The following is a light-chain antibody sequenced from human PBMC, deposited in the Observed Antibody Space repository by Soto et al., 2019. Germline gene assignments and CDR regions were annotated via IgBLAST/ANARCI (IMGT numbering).Light chain of an antibody. CDR2: DAS. J-gene: IGKJ4*01. V-gene: IGKV3-11*01. CDR1: QSVSSF. Sequence: EIVLTQSPATLSLSPGERATLSCRASQSVSSFLAWYQQKPGQAPRLLIYDASDRATGIPTRFSGSGSGTAFTLTISSLEPEDFAVYYCLQRSNWPLTFGGGTKVEMK. CDR3: LQRSNWPLT.